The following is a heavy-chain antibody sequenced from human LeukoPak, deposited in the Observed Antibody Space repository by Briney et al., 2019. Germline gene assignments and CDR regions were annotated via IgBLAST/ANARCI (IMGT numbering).Heavy chain of an antibody. V-gene: IGHV1-69*01. CDR1: GGTFSSYA. Sequence: ASVKVSCKASGGTFSSYAISWVRQAPGQGLEWMGGIIPIFGTANYAQKFQGRVTITADESTSTAYMELSSLRSEDTAVYYCARGGAARLHFQNWGQGTLVTVSS. D-gene: IGHD6-6*01. CDR2: IIPIFGTA. CDR3: ARGGAARLHFQN. J-gene: IGHJ1*01.